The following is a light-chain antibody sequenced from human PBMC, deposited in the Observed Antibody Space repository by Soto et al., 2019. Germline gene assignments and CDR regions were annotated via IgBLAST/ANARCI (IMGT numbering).Light chain of an antibody. J-gene: IGLJ1*01. CDR3: QVWDSSSDHYV. Sequence: SYELTQPPSVSVAPGQTARITCGGQNIGSESVHWYQQKPGQAPVLVVCDDADRPSGIPERLSGSNSGKTATLTISRVEAGDEADYYCQVWDSSSDHYVFGTGTKLTVL. CDR2: DDA. CDR1: NIGSES. V-gene: IGLV3-21*02.